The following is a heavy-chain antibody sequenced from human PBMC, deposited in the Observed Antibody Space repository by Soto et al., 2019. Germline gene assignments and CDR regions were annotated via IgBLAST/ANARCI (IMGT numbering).Heavy chain of an antibody. J-gene: IGHJ2*01. V-gene: IGHV1-69*06. CDR2: IIPIFGTA. Sequence: QVELVQSGAEVKKPGSSVKVSCQASEDTFRNYAISWVRQALGQGLEGRGGIIPIFGTANYAQKFQGRVTITADTSANTVYLELSSLRSEDTAVYYCASTKYDSSAYYYWYLGLWGRGTLVTVSS. D-gene: IGHD3-22*01. CDR3: ASTKYDSSAYYYWYLGL. CDR1: EDTFRNYA.